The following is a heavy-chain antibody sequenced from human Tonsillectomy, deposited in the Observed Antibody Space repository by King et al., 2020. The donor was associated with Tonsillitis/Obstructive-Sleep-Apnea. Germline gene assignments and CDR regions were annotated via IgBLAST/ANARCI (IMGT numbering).Heavy chain of an antibody. D-gene: IGHD2-8*01. CDR1: GFTFSSYE. V-gene: IGHV3-48*03. CDR3: ARDFPLPTVLMVYAMRGGNVDY. Sequence: VQLVESGGGLVQPGGSLRLSCAASGFTFSSYEMNWVRQAPGKGLEWVSYISSSGSTIYYADSVKGRFTTSRDNAKNSLYLQMNSLRAEDTAVYYCARDFPLPTVLMVYAMRGGNVDYWGQGTLVTVSS. CDR2: ISSSGSTI. J-gene: IGHJ4*02.